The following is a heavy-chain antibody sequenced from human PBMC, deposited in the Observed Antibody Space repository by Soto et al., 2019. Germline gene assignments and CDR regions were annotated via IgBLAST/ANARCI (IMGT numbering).Heavy chain of an antibody. CDR3: TTDGVVVPAADGYNWFDP. J-gene: IGHJ5*02. CDR1: GFTFSNAW. V-gene: IGHV3-15*01. CDR2: IKSKTDGGTT. D-gene: IGHD2-2*01. Sequence: VQLVESGGGLVKPGGSLRLSCAASGFTFSNAWMSWVRQAPGKGLEWVGRIKSKTDGGTTDYAAPVKGRFTISRDDSKNTLYLQMNSLKTEDTAVYYCTTDGVVVPAADGYNWFDPWGQGTLVTVSS.